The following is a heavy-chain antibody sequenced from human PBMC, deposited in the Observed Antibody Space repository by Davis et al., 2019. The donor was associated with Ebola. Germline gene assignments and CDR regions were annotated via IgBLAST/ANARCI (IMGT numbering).Heavy chain of an antibody. CDR2: IDYSGST. Sequence: MPSETLSLTCTVSGGSISGYYWSWIRQSPGKGLEWIAYIDYSGSTNYNPSLKSRVTISVDTSKNQFSLKLRSVTAADTAVYYCARQGWSGYSLRHWLDPWGRGTLVTVSS. D-gene: IGHD3-3*01. V-gene: IGHV4-59*08. CDR3: ARQGWSGYSLRHWLDP. CDR1: GGSISGYY. J-gene: IGHJ5*02.